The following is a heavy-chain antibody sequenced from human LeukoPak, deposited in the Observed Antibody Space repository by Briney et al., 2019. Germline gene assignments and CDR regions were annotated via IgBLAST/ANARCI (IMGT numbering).Heavy chain of an antibody. CDR3: ARDGDIVVVPADLDY. Sequence: GGSLRLSCAASGFTFSIYSMNWVRQAPGKGLEWVSSISSSSSYIYYADSVKGRFTISRDNAKNSLYLQMNSLRAEDTAVYYCARDGDIVVVPADLDYWGQGTLVTVSS. V-gene: IGHV3-21*01. CDR1: GFTFSIYS. D-gene: IGHD2-2*01. CDR2: ISSSSSYI. J-gene: IGHJ4*02.